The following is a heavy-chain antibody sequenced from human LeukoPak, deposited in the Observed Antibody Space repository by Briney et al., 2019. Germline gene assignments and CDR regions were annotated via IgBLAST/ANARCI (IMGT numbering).Heavy chain of an antibody. CDR3: ARDYTLFPHWYFAL. V-gene: IGHV3-30*04. J-gene: IGHJ2*01. CDR2: ISFDGSNK. Sequence: PGRSLRLSCAASGFTFTNYAIHWVRQAPGRGLEWVAVISFDGSNKNYGDSVKGRFTISRDNSKNTLYLQMNSLRAEDTAVYYCARDYTLFPHWYFALWGRGTLVTVSS. D-gene: IGHD2-2*02. CDR1: GFTFTNYA.